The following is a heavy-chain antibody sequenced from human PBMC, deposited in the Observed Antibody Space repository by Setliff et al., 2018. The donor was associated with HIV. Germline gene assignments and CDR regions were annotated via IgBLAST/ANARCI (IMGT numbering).Heavy chain of an antibody. Sequence: SETLSLTCTVSGGSISSGGYYWSWIRQHPGKGLEWIGYIYYSGSTYYNPSLKSRVTISVDTSKNHFSLNLISVTVADTAVYYCASLDGSESPYIYYYYMDVWGKGTEVTVSS. V-gene: IGHV4-31*03. CDR1: GGSISSGGYY. D-gene: IGHD3-10*01. CDR3: ASLDGSESPYIYYYYMDV. J-gene: IGHJ6*03. CDR2: IYYSGST.